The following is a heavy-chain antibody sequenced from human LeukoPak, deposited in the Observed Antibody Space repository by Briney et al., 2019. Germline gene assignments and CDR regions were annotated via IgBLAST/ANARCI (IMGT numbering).Heavy chain of an antibody. CDR3: ARELRFLEWLSTIPPDAFDI. D-gene: IGHD3-3*01. CDR1: GFTFSSYW. CDR2: IKQDGSEK. V-gene: IGHV3-7*01. Sequence: GGSLRLSCAASGFTFSSYWMSWVRQAPGKGLEWVANIKQDGSEKYYVDSVKGRFTISRDNAKNSLYLQMNSLRAEDTAVYYCARELRFLEWLSTIPPDAFDIWGQGTMVTVSS. J-gene: IGHJ3*02.